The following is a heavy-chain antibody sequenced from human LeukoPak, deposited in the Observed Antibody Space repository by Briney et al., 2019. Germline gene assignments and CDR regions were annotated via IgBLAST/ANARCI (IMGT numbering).Heavy chain of an antibody. CDR1: GFTFSSYA. J-gene: IGHJ5*02. CDR3: ARGPDWFDP. V-gene: IGHV3-30*02. CDR2: IRNDGSNK. Sequence: GGSLRLSCAASGFTFSSYAMHWVRQAPGKGLEWVAFIRNDGSNKYYADSVKGRFTISRDNSKNTLYVQMNSLRAEDTAVYYCARGPDWFDPWGQGTLVTVSS.